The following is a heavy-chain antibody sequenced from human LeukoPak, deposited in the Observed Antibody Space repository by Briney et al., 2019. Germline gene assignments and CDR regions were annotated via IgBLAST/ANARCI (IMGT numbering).Heavy chain of an antibody. V-gene: IGHV3-30-3*01. CDR2: ISYDGSNK. CDR1: GFTFSSSA. CDR3: ARDRDSSGWYEGFDY. Sequence: GGSLRLSCAASGFTFSSSAMHWVRQAPDKGLEWVAVISYDGSNKYYADSVRGRFTISRDNSKNTLYLQMNSLKADDTAVYYCARDRDSSGWYEGFDYWGQGTLVTVSS. D-gene: IGHD6-19*01. J-gene: IGHJ4*02.